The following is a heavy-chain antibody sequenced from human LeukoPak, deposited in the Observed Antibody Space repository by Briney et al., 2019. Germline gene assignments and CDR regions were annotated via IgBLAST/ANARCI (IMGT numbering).Heavy chain of an antibody. CDR1: GGTFSSYA. CDR3: ARDGNGEYAGDPPEY. D-gene: IGHD4-17*01. V-gene: IGHV1-69*13. Sequence: SVKVSCKASGGTFSSYAISWVRQAPGQGLEWMGGIIPIFGTANYAQKFQGRVTITADESTSTAYMELSSLRSEDTAVYYCARDGNGEYAGDPPEYWGQGTLVTVSS. J-gene: IGHJ4*02. CDR2: IIPIFGTA.